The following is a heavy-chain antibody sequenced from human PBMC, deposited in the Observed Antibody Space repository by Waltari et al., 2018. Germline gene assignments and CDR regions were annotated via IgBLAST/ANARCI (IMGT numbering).Heavy chain of an antibody. Sequence: QVQLVQSGAEVKKPGAPVKVPCKASGYHFTGYYMHWVRQAPGQGLEWMGWINPNSGGTNYAQKFQGRVTMTRDTSISTAYMELSRLRSDDTAVYYCARDQGYSYGPDYWGQGTLVTVSS. CDR2: INPNSGGT. CDR3: ARDQGYSYGPDY. J-gene: IGHJ4*02. CDR1: GYHFTGYY. D-gene: IGHD5-18*01. V-gene: IGHV1-2*02.